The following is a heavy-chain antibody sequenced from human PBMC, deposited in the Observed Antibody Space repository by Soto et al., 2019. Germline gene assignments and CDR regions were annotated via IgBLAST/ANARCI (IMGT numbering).Heavy chain of an antibody. CDR3: ASEGVDTVTSITIPFDY. CDR2: ISYDGSNK. D-gene: IGHD5-12*01. J-gene: IGHJ4*02. V-gene: IGHV3-30*03. CDR1: GFTFRSYG. Sequence: GGSLRLSWAAFGFTFRSYGMHWVRQAPGKGLGWVAVISYDGSNKYYADSVKGRFTISRDNSENALYLQMHSLSADDTAVYSCASEGVDTVTSITIPFDYWGQGAPVTVSS.